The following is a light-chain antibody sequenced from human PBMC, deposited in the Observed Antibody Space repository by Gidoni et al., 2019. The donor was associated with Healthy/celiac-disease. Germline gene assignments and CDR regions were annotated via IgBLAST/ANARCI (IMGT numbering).Light chain of an antibody. CDR2: GAS. CDR3: QQYGSSQYT. CDR1: QSVSSSY. V-gene: IGKV3-20*01. Sequence: EIALTQSPGTLSLSPGERATLSCRASQSVSSSYLAWYQQKPGQAPRLLIYGASSRDTGIPDRFSGSGSGTEFTLTISRLEPEDFAVYYCQQYGSSQYTFGQGTKLEIK. J-gene: IGKJ2*01.